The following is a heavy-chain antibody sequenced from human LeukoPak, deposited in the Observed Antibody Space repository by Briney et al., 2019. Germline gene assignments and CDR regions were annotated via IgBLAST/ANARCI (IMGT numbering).Heavy chain of an antibody. D-gene: IGHD6-19*01. CDR3: AKGHIAVAGTGFDY. CDR1: GFTFSSYG. Sequence: GESLKISCAASGFTFSSYGMHWVRQAPGKGLEWVAFIRYDGSNKYYADSVKGRFTISRDNSKNTLYLQMNSLRAEDTAVYYCAKGHIAVAGTGFDYWGQGTLVTVSS. J-gene: IGHJ4*02. CDR2: IRYDGSNK. V-gene: IGHV3-30*02.